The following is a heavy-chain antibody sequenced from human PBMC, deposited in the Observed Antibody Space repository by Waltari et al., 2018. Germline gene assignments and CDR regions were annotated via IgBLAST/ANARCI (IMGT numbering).Heavy chain of an antibody. V-gene: IGHV1-2*06. CDR3: ARETPPVGATTSWFDP. CDR2: INPNSGGT. CDR1: GYTFTGYY. J-gene: IGHJ5*02. Sequence: QVQLVQSGAEVKKPGASVKVSCKASGYTFTGYYMHWVRPAPGQGLEWMGRINPNSGGTNYAQKFQGRVTMTRDTSISTAYMELSRLRSDDTAVYYCARETPPVGATTSWFDPWGQGTLVTVSS. D-gene: IGHD1-26*01.